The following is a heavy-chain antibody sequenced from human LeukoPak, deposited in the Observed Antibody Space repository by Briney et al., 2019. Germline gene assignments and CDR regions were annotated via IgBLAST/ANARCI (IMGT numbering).Heavy chain of an antibody. V-gene: IGHV4-39*01. CDR3: AKLPITLYGDYGEFDY. CDR2: IYYSGST. D-gene: IGHD4-17*01. CDR1: GGSISSSSYS. Sequence: SETLSLTCTVSGGSISSSSYSWGWLRQPPGKGLEWIGSIYYSGSTYYNPSLKSRVTISVDTSKNQFSLKLSSVTAADTAVYYCAKLPITLYGDYGEFDYWGQGTLVTVSS. J-gene: IGHJ4*02.